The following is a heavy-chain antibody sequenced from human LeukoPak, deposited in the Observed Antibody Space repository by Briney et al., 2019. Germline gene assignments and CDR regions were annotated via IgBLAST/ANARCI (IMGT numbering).Heavy chain of an antibody. D-gene: IGHD3/OR15-3a*01. CDR3: TEGLAI. Sequence: GGSLRLSCEASGITIRHAWMSWVRQAPGKGLEWVGLIKTRTAGGTADYTEPVKGRFTISRDDSKDTVYPQMGSLKTEDTGLYYCTEGLAIWGQGTMVTVSS. CDR1: GITIRHAW. CDR2: IKTRTAGGTA. V-gene: IGHV3-15*01. J-gene: IGHJ3*02.